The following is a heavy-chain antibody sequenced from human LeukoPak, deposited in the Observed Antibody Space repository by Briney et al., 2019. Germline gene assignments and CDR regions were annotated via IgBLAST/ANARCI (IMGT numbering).Heavy chain of an antibody. Sequence: PWETLSLTCTVSGGSISSYYWSWIRQPAGKGLEWIGRIYTSGSTNYNPSLKSRVTMSVDTSKNQFSLKLSSVTAADTAVYYCAREPYGSGMSRVNWFDPWAREPWSPSPQ. CDR2: IYTSGST. CDR3: AREPYGSGMSRVNWFDP. D-gene: IGHD3-10*01. V-gene: IGHV4-4*07. J-gene: IGHJ5*02. CDR1: GGSISSYY.